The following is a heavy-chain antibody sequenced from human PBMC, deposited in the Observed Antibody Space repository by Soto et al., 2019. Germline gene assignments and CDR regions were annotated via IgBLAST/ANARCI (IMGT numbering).Heavy chain of an antibody. CDR3: ARDGGEAAGPAYYYYYGMDV. CDR2: IWYDGSNK. CDR1: GFTFSSYG. D-gene: IGHD6-13*01. J-gene: IGHJ6*02. V-gene: IGHV3-33*01. Sequence: QVQLVESGGGVVQPGRSLRLSCAASGFTFSSYGMHWVRQAPGKGLEWVAVIWYDGSNKYYADSVKGRFTISRDNSKNTLYLQMNSLRAEDTAVYYCARDGGEAAGPAYYYYYGMDVWGQGTTVTVSS.